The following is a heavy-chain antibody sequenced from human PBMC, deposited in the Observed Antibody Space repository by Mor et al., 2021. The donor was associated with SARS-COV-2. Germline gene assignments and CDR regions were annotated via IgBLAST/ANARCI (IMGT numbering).Heavy chain of an antibody. J-gene: IGHJ4*02. CDR3: ATGPVYCSGGSCFPFYFDY. D-gene: IGHD2-15*01. V-gene: IGHV1-24*01. CDR2: FDPEDGET. Sequence: WVGGFDPEDGETIYAQKFQGRVTMTEDTSTDTAYMELSSLRSEDTAVYYCATGPVYCSGGSCFPFYFDYWGQGTLVTVSS.